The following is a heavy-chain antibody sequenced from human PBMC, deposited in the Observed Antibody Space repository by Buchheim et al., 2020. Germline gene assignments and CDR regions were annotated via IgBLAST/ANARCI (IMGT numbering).Heavy chain of an antibody. V-gene: IGHV4-59*12. D-gene: IGHD1-26*01. CDR2: IYYSGST. J-gene: IGHJ4*02. CDR3: ARGKEWELLILY. Sequence: QVQLQESGPGLVKPSETLSLTCTVSGGSISSYYWSWIRQPPGKGLEWIGYIYYSGSTNYNPSLKSRVTISVDTSKNQFSLKLSSVTAADTAVYYCARGKEWELLILYWGQGTL. CDR1: GGSISSYY.